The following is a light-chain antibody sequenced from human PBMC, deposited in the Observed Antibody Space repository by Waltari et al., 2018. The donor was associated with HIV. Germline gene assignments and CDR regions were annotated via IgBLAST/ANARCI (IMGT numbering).Light chain of an antibody. Sequence: QSVLTQPPSASGTPGQRVTISCSGASSNIGRNTVNWYQQLPGTAPQLLIYSNTQRPSGVPDRFSGSKSGTSASLAISGLQSEDEADYYCATWDDNLNGWVFGGGTKLTVL. J-gene: IGLJ3*02. V-gene: IGLV1-44*01. CDR2: SNT. CDR1: SSNIGRNT. CDR3: ATWDDNLNGWV.